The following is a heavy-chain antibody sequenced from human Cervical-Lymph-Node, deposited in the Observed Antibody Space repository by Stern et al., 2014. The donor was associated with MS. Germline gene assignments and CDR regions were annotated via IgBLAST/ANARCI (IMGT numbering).Heavy chain of an antibody. CDR1: GGSTSSYY. J-gene: IGHJ4*02. V-gene: IGHV4-59*08. CDR3: ARGYTTSSGRPDY. CDR2: ISSSGGT. D-gene: IGHD6-6*01. Sequence: VQLVESGPGLVKPSETLSLTCTVSGGSTSSYYWSWIRQPPGKGLEWIGYISSSGGTKSNPSLKSRSTISEDTSKNQSPLTLSSVTAADTAVYYCARGYTTSSGRPDYWGQGTLVTVSS.